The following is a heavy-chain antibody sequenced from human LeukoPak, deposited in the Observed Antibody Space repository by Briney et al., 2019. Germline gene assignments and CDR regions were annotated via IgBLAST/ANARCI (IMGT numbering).Heavy chain of an antibody. V-gene: IGHV3-43*02. CDR2: ISGDGGST. Sequence: GGSLRLSCAASGFTFDDYAMHWVRQAPGKGLEWVSLISGDGGSTYYADSVKGRFTISRDNSKNSLYLQMNSLRTEDTALYYCAKDSSGYDSSSWFDPWDQGTLVTVSS. CDR1: GFTFDDYA. D-gene: IGHD5-12*01. CDR3: AKDSSGYDSSSWFDP. J-gene: IGHJ5*02.